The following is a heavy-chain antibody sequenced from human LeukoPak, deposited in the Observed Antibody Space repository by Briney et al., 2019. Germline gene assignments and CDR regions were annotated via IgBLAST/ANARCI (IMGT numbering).Heavy chain of an antibody. CDR1: GFTFNSYW. J-gene: IGHJ4*02. CDR2: INPDGSGK. CDR3: ASKQGDY. Sequence: GGSLRLSCAASGFTFNSYWMIWVRQAPGKGLERVANINPDGSGKYYVDSVKGRFTISRDNAKKSLYLQMNSLRAEDTAVYYCASKQGDYWGQGTLVTVSS. V-gene: IGHV3-7*01.